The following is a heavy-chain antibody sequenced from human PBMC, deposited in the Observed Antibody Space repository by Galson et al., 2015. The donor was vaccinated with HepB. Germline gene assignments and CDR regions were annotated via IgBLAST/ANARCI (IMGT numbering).Heavy chain of an antibody. CDR2: IYPGDSDT. Sequence: QSGAEVKKPGESLKISCKGSGYSFTSYWIGCVRQRSGKGLVWMGMIYPGDSDTTYSPSFQGQLTISVDKTINTAYLHWSSLKASDTAMFYCSRLDSSGYFYWGQGTLVTVSS. CDR3: SRLDSSGYFY. J-gene: IGHJ4*02. D-gene: IGHD3-22*01. V-gene: IGHV5-51*01. CDR1: GYSFTSYW.